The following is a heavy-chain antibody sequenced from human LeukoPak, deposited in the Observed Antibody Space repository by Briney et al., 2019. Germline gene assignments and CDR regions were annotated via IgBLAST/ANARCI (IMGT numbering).Heavy chain of an antibody. CDR1: GGSISSGGYY. D-gene: IGHD3-9*01. CDR3: ARVRTYYDILTGPGDY. Sequence: SQTLSLTCTVSGGSISSGGYYWSWIRQPPGKGLEWIGYIYHSGSTYYNPSLKSRVTISVDTSKNQFSLKLSSVTAADTAVYYCARVRTYYDILTGPGDYWGQGTLVTVSS. J-gene: IGHJ4*02. V-gene: IGHV4-30-2*01. CDR2: IYHSGST.